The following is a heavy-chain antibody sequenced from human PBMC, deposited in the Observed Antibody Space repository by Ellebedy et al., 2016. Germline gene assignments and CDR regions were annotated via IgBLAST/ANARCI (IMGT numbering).Heavy chain of an antibody. J-gene: IGHJ5*02. D-gene: IGHD3-3*01. V-gene: IGHV3-30-3*01. Sequence: GGSLRLSCTASGFNFSTYTMHWVRQAPGKGLEWVAVVSHDGDNTYYADSVMGRFTISRDNSKNTLYLQMSSLRTEDTAVYHCARDPSYFGLWSGEINWFDPWGQGTLVTVSS. CDR3: ARDPSYFGLWSGEINWFDP. CDR2: VSHDGDNT. CDR1: GFNFSTYT.